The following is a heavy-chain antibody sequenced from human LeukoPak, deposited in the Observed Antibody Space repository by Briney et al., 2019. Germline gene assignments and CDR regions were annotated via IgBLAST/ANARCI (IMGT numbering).Heavy chain of an antibody. Sequence: GGSLRLSCAASGFTFSSYSMTWVRQAPGKGLEWVSYISSSSSTIYYADSVKGRFTISRDNAKNSLYLQMNSLRDEDTAVYYCARDSFAYDFWSGLPARAEYFQHWGQGTLVTVSS. D-gene: IGHD3-3*01. CDR3: ARDSFAYDFWSGLPARAEYFQH. CDR2: ISSSSSTI. V-gene: IGHV3-48*02. CDR1: GFTFSSYS. J-gene: IGHJ1*01.